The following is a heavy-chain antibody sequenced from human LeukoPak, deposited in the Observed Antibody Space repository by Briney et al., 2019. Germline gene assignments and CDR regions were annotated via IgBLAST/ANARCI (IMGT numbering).Heavy chain of an antibody. D-gene: IGHD2-2*01. CDR3: ARWIESYCSSTRCYYYHGMDV. V-gene: IGHV3-21*01. CDR1: GFPFSDYS. Sequence: GGSLRLSCAASGFPFSDYSMNWVRQAPGKGLEWVASISSSSSYIDYPDSLKGRYTISRDNAMNSLYLQMNSLRAEDTAVYYCARWIESYCSSTRCYYYHGMDVWGQGTTVIVSS. J-gene: IGHJ6*02. CDR2: ISSSSSYI.